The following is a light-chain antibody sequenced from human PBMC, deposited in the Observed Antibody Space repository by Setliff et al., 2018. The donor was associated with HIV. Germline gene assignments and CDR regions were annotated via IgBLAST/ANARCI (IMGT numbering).Light chain of an antibody. V-gene: IGLV2-14*01. CDR1: SSDVGNYNY. CDR2: EVS. Sequence: QSVLAQPASVSASPGQSITISCTVTSSDVGNYNYVSWYQHHPGKAPKLIIYEVSYRPSGVSDRFSGSKSGTTASLTISGLQPEDEADYYCSSYAITSTPVFGTGTRSPS. J-gene: IGLJ1*01. CDR3: SSYAITSTPV.